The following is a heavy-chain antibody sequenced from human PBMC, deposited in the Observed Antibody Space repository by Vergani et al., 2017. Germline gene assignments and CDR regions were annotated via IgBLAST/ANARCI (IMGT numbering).Heavy chain of an antibody. V-gene: IGHV3-74*03. J-gene: IGHJ3*02. CDR1: GVSFNSYW. Sequence: DVHLAESGGGFFQPGGSLRLSCSASGVSFNSYWMHWVREVPGKGLLWVSRIKSDGSITAYADSVKGRFTISRDNAQNTLYLQMNSLRAEDTAVYHCARPSAPGDYDALDIWGQGTMVTVSS. D-gene: IGHD4-17*01. CDR2: IKSDGSIT. CDR3: ARPSAPGDYDALDI.